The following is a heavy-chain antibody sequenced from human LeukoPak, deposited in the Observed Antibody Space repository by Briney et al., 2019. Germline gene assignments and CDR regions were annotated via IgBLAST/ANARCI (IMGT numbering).Heavy chain of an antibody. CDR1: GYTLTGYY. Sequence: ASVKVSCKASGYTLTGYYIHWVRQAPGQGLEWMGWINPYTGDTNSAQKFQGRVTMTRDMSTSTVYMELSSLRSEDTAVYYCARRGTAMDYYYYYYMDVWGKGTTVTVSS. CDR3: ARRGTAMDYYYYYYMDV. CDR2: INPYTGDT. D-gene: IGHD5-18*01. J-gene: IGHJ6*03. V-gene: IGHV1-2*02.